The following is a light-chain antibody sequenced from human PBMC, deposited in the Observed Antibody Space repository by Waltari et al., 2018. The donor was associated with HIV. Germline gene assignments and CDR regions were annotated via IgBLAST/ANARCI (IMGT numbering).Light chain of an antibody. Sequence: QSVLTQPPSASGAPGQRVTISCSGSSANIGNTVYWYQQLPGTAPKVLIYRDNPRPSGGPGGFSVSRSGTSGVLDVSGLRSDDEANYIGAAWDDILSGWVFGGGTKLTVL. J-gene: IGLJ3*02. CDR2: RDN. CDR3: AAWDDILSGWV. CDR1: SANIGNT. V-gene: IGLV1-47*01.